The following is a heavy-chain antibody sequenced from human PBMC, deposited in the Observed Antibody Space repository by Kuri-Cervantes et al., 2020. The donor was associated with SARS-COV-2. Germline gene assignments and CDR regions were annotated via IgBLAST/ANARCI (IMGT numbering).Heavy chain of an antibody. D-gene: IGHD1-26*01. CDR1: GFTFSSYA. CDR3: AREALGWELLVSAFDI. CDR2: ISYDGSNK. J-gene: IGHJ3*02. V-gene: IGHV3-30-3*01. Sequence: GGSLRLSCAASGFTFSSYAMHWVRQAPGKGLEWVAVISYDGSNKYYADSVKGRLTISRDNSRNTLYLQMNSLRAEDTAVYYCAREALGWELLVSAFDIWGQGTMVTVSS.